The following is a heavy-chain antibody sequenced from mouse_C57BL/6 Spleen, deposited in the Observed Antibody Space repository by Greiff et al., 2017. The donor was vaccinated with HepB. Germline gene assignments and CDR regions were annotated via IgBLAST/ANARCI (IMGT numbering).Heavy chain of an antibody. CDR2: ISSGGGYT. J-gene: IGHJ3*01. D-gene: IGHD3-1*01. CDR3: ARQGHRLSSWFAY. V-gene: IGHV5-6*01. Sequence: EVKLVESGGDLVKPGGSLKLSCAASGFTFSSYGMSWVRQTPDKRLEWVATISSGGGYTYYPDSVKGRFTISRDNAKNTLYLQMSSLKSEDTAMYDCARQGHRLSSWFAYWGQGTLVTVSS. CDR1: GFTFSSYG.